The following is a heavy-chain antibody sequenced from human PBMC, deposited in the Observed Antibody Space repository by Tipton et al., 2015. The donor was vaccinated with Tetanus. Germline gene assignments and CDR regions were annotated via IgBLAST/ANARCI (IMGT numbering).Heavy chain of an antibody. CDR1: GASISSYY. CDR3: ARAEYSSGWFSTDRDYYYGMDV. V-gene: IGHV4-4*07. CDR2: VYNSGST. J-gene: IGHJ6*02. D-gene: IGHD6-19*01. Sequence: TLSLTCTVSGASISSYYWSWIRQPAGKGLEWIGRVYNSGSTDYNPSLKSRLAMSLDTSKNQFSLKLSSVTAADTAVYYCARAEYSSGWFSTDRDYYYGMDVWGQGTTVTVSS.